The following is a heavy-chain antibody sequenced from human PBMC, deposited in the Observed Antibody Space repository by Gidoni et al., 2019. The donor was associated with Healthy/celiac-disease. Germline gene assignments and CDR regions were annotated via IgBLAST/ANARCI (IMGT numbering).Heavy chain of an antibody. J-gene: IGHJ4*02. D-gene: IGHD4-17*01. CDR3: AKMVHDYGDYGGFDY. CDR1: GFTFSSYG. Sequence: QVQLVESAGGVVQPGRSLILSCAASGFTFSSYGMHWVRQAPGKGLEWVAVISYDGSNKDYADSVKGRFTISRDNSKNTLYLQMNSLRAEDTAVYYCAKMVHDYGDYGGFDYWGQGTLVTVSS. V-gene: IGHV3-30*18. CDR2: ISYDGSNK.